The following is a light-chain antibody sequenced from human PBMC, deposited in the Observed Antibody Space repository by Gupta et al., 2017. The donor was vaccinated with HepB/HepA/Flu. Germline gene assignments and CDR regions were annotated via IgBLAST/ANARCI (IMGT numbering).Light chain of an antibody. V-gene: IGKV1-39*01. J-gene: IGKJ3*01. CDR2: AAS. Sequence: DMQMTKTPSSLSASVGDRVTITRRASQSISSYLNCYQQKPGKAPKLLIYAASSLQSGVPSRFSGSGSGTDVTLTISSLQPEDFATYYCQQSYSTPCTFGPGTKVDIK. CDR3: QQSYSTPCT. CDR1: QSISSY.